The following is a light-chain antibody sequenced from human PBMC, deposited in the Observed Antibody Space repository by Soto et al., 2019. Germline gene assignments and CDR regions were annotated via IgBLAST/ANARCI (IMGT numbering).Light chain of an antibody. CDR1: ALPKQY. V-gene: IGLV3-25*03. Sequence: SYELTQPPSLPVSPGQTARITCSGDALPKQYAYWYQQKPGQAPVLVIYKDSERPSGIPERFSGSSSGTTVTLTISGVQAEDEADYYCQSADSSGTYVVFGGGTKLTV. J-gene: IGLJ2*01. CDR3: QSADSSGTYVV. CDR2: KDS.